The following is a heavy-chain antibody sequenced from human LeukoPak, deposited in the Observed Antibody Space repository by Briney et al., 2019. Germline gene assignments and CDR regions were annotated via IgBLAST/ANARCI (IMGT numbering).Heavy chain of an antibody. D-gene: IGHD1-14*01. J-gene: IGHJ3*01. CDR2: MLYDGSGI. V-gene: IGHV3-33*05. CDR1: GFSFRPYG. CDR3: ARDLASGNHPDGFDV. Sequence: GRSLRLSCAASGFSFRPYGMHWVRQAPGKGLEWGALMLYDGSGIYYADSVKGRFSISRDNSNSMFYLQMSSLRAEDSAVYYCARDLASGNHPDGFDVWAQGTLVTVSS.